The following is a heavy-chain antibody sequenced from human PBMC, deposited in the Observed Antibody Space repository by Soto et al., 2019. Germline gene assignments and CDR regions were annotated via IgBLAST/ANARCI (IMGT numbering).Heavy chain of an antibody. D-gene: IGHD6-25*01. CDR2: ISASGRST. V-gene: IGHV3-23*01. CDR3: AKDGQRLDVYLES. Sequence: GGSMRLSCTASGFTFGNSAMTWVRQAPGKGLEWVSIISASGRSTYHAASVKGRFTISRDNSKDTLYLQMTRLRAEDTATYYCAKDGQRLDVYLESWGQGTQVTVSS. J-gene: IGHJ4*02. CDR1: GFTFGNSA.